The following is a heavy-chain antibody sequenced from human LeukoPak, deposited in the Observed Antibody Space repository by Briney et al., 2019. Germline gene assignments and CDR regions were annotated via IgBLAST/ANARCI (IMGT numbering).Heavy chain of an antibody. J-gene: IGHJ3*02. CDR2: IYTSGST. CDR3: ARHGGIIAAAGTRAFDI. Sequence: SETLSLTCTVSGGSIRSYYWSWIRQPAGKGLEWIGRIYTSGSTNYSPSLKSRVTISVDTSKNQFSLKLTSVTAADTAVYHCARHGGIIAAAGTRAFDIWGQGTMVTVSS. CDR1: GGSIRSYY. D-gene: IGHD6-13*01. V-gene: IGHV4-4*07.